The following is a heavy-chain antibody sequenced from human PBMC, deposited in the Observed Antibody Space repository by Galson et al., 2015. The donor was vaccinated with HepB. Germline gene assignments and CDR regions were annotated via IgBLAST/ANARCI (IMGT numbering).Heavy chain of an antibody. Sequence: SVKVSCKASGGTFSSYAISWVRQAPGQGLEWMGGIIPIFGTANYAQKFQGRVTITADESTSTAYMELRSLRSDDTAVYYCARATGGSGVGATNWFDPWGQGTLVTVSS. J-gene: IGHJ5*02. CDR2: IIPIFGTA. V-gene: IGHV1-69*13. D-gene: IGHD1-26*01. CDR1: GGTFSSYA. CDR3: ARATGGSGVGATNWFDP.